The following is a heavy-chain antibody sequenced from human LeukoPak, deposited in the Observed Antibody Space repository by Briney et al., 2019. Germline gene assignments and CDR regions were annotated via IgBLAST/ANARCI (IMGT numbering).Heavy chain of an antibody. CDR1: GFTVSSNY. CDR3: AREGWEELGHYFDY. J-gene: IGHJ4*02. D-gene: IGHD1-26*01. Sequence: GGSLRLSCAASGFTVSSNYMSWVRQAPQKGLEWVSTIHSDGNKYYVDSVKGRFIISRDISQNTVYLEMNSLRAEDAAVYYCAREGWEELGHYFDYWGQGTGVTVSS. CDR2: IHSDGNK. V-gene: IGHV3-53*01.